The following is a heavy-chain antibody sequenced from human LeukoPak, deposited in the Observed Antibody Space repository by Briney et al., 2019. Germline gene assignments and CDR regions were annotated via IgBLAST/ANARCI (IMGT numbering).Heavy chain of an antibody. CDR3: ARSTGPIDY. CDR2: TYYRSKWYT. CDR1: GDIVSSNSAA. J-gene: IGHJ4*02. Sequence: SQTLSLTCAISGDIVSSNSAAWNWIRQSPSRGLEWLGRTYYRSKWYTYYAVSVKSRISINRDTSKNQISLQLNSVTPEDTAVYYCARSTGPIDYWGQGTLVTVSS. V-gene: IGHV6-1*01. D-gene: IGHD1-1*01.